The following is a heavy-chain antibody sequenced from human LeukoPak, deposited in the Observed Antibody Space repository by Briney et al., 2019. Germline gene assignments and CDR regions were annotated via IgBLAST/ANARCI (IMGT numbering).Heavy chain of an antibody. CDR1: GFTFSSYA. V-gene: IGHV3-23*01. CDR3: ANWDIEYCSGGSCFIVDAFDI. D-gene: IGHD2-15*01. Sequence: PGGSLRLSCAASGFTFSSYAMSWVRQAPGKGLEWVSAISGSGGSTYYADSVKGRFTISRDNSKNTLYLQMNSLRAEDTAVYYCANWDIEYCSGGSCFIVDAFDIWGQGTMVTVSS. J-gene: IGHJ3*02. CDR2: ISGSGGST.